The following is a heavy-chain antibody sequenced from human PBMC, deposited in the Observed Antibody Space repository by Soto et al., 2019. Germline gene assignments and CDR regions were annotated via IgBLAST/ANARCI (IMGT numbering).Heavy chain of an antibody. CDR3: VRDSAGTTQSVRFDP. Sequence: GGSLRLSCAASGFTFSPYTMSWVRQAPGKGLEWVSSISSSSSYIYYADSVKGRFTISRDNAKNSLYLQMNSLRAEDTAVYYCVRDSAGTTQSVRFDPWGQGTLVTVSS. V-gene: IGHV3-21*01. J-gene: IGHJ5*02. CDR1: GFTFSPYT. D-gene: IGHD1-7*01. CDR2: ISSSSSYI.